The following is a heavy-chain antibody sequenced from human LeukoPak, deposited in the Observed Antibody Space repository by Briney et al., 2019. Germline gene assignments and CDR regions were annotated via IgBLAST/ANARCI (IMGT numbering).Heavy chain of an antibody. D-gene: IGHD3-16*01. J-gene: IGHJ3*02. CDR2: IYTSGST. CDR1: GGSISGYY. CDR3: ARDMITFGGVKAFDI. V-gene: IGHV4-4*07. Sequence: SETLSLTCTVSGGSISGYYWSWIRQPAGKGLEWIGRIYTSGSTNYNPSLKSRVTMSVDTSKNRFSLKLSSVTAADTAVYYCARDMITFGGVKAFDIWGQGTMVTVSS.